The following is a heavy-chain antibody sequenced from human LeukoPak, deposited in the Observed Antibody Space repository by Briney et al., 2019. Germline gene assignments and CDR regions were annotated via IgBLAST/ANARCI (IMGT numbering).Heavy chain of an antibody. CDR3: ARQGGIVGATVSNWFDP. CDR1: GGSISSSSYY. Sequence: SETLSLTCTVSGGSISSSSYYRGWIRQPPGKGLEWIGSIYYSGSTYYNPSLKSRVTISVDTSKNQFSLKLSSVTAADTAVYYCARQGGIVGATVSNWFDPWGQGTLVTVSS. CDR2: IYYSGST. D-gene: IGHD1-26*01. V-gene: IGHV4-39*01. J-gene: IGHJ5*02.